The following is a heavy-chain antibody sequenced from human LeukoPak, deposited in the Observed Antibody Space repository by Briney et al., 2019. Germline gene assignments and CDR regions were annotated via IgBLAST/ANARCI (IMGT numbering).Heavy chain of an antibody. V-gene: IGHV3-30*03. D-gene: IGHD6-13*01. CDR3: ARDSIRQQLYYFDY. J-gene: IGHJ4*02. Sequence: QTGGSLRLSCAASGFTFSRCGMHWVRQTPGKGLEGVAVISYDASNKYYADCVKGRFTISRDISKNTLYVQMDSLRADDTAVYFCARDSIRQQLYYFDYWGRGTLVTVSS. CDR1: GFTFSRCG. CDR2: ISYDASNK.